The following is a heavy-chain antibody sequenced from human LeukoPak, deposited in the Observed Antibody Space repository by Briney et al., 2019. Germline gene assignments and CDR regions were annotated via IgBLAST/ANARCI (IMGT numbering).Heavy chain of an antibody. Sequence: SETLSLTCTVSGGSISSFHWSWIRQPPGKGLEWIGYIYHSGSTYYNPSLKSRVTISVDRSKNQFSLKLSSVTAADTAVYYCARDLRPTDYDILTGYYQTLDAFDIWGQGTMVTVSS. D-gene: IGHD3-9*01. CDR1: GGSISSFH. V-gene: IGHV4-59*12. CDR3: ARDLRPTDYDILTGYYQTLDAFDI. J-gene: IGHJ3*02. CDR2: IYHSGST.